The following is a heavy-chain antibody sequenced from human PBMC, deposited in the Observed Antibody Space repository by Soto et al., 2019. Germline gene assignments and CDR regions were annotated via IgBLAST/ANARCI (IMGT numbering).Heavy chain of an antibody. Sequence: GGSLRLSCAASGFTFSSYWMSWVRQAPGKGLEWVANIKQDGSEKYYVDSVKGRFTISRDNAKNSLYLQMNSLRAEDTAVYYCARSPGYSSSWYRPVAGTGDAFDIWGQGTMVTVSS. J-gene: IGHJ3*02. D-gene: IGHD6-13*01. CDR3: ARSPGYSSSWYRPVAGTGDAFDI. CDR2: IKQDGSEK. V-gene: IGHV3-7*01. CDR1: GFTFSSYW.